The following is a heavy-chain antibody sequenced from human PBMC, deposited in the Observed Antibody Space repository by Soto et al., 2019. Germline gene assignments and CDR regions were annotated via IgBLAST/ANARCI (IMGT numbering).Heavy chain of an antibody. D-gene: IGHD3-16*02. CDR3: ARLDDYVWGSYRAFDY. Sequence: PSETLSLTCTVSGGSISSYYWSWIRQPPGKGLEWIGYIYYSGSTNYNPSLKSRVTISVDTSKNQFSLKLSSVTAADTAVYYCARLDDYVWGSYRAFDYWGQGTLVTVSS. CDR2: IYYSGST. V-gene: IGHV4-59*08. CDR1: GGSISSYY. J-gene: IGHJ4*02.